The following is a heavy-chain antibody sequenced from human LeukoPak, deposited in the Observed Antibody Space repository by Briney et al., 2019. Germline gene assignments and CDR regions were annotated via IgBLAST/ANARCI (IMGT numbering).Heavy chain of an antibody. V-gene: IGHV3-7*05. J-gene: IGHJ4*02. CDR2: IKEDGTET. D-gene: IGHD3/OR15-3a*01. Sequence: GGSLRLSCVVSGLTFSNCRMTWVRQAPGRGLEWVANIKEDGTETSYVGSVKGRFTISRDNAKNSLYLQMSSLRVEDTALYYCARDEFGPLALWGRGTLVTVSS. CDR1: GLTFSNCR. CDR3: ARDEFGPLAL.